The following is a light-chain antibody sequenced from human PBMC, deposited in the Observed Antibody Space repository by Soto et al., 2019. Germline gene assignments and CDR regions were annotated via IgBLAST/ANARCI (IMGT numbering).Light chain of an antibody. CDR2: DAS. CDR1: QSIRTS. J-gene: IGKJ5*01. CDR3: QQRNVWPPIT. Sequence: EIVMTQSPATLSVSPGERATLSCRASQSIRTSLAWYQQKPGQAPRLVIFDASNRANGGPARCGGSGSGTDFTLTINSLEPEDFAVYYCQQRNVWPPITFGQGTRLEIK. V-gene: IGKV3-11*01.